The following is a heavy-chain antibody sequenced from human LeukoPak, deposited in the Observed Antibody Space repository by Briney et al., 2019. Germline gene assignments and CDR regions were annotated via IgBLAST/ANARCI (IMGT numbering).Heavy chain of an antibody. V-gene: IGHV4-4*07. CDR2: IYTSGST. Sequence: SETLSLTCTVSGGSISGYYWIWIRQPAGKGLEWIGRIYTSGSTNYNPSLKSRVTMSVDTSKNQFSLKLSSVTAADTAVYYCARATVTGFHFDYWGQGTLVTVSS. CDR3: ARATVTGFHFDY. D-gene: IGHD4-17*01. J-gene: IGHJ4*02. CDR1: GGSISGYY.